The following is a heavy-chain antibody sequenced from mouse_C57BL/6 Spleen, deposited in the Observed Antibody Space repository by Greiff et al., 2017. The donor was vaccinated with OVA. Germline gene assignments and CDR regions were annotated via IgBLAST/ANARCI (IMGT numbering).Heavy chain of an antibody. J-gene: IGHJ2*01. CDR3: ARGYDGSYFDY. V-gene: IGHV5-16*01. CDR1: GFTFSDYY. D-gene: IGHD2-3*01. Sequence: EVMLVESEGGLVQPGSSMKLSCTASGFTFSDYYMAWVRQVPEKGLEWVANINYDGSSTYYLDSLKSRFIISRDNAKNILYLQMSSLKSEDTATYYCARGYDGSYFDYWGQGTTLTVSS. CDR2: INYDGSST.